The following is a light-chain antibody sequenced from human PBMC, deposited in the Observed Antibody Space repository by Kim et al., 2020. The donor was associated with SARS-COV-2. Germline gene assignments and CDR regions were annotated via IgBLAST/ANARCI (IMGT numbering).Light chain of an antibody. Sequence: QSALTQPPSASGSPGQSVDISCTGTSSDVGRYNYVSWYQHHPGKAPKLIIYDVSKRPTGVPDRFSGAKSGNTASLTVSGLQAEDEADYYCSSYAGSNDLVFGGGTQLTVL. CDR3: SSYAGSNDLV. CDR2: DVS. J-gene: IGLJ2*01. V-gene: IGLV2-8*01. CDR1: SSDVGRYNY.